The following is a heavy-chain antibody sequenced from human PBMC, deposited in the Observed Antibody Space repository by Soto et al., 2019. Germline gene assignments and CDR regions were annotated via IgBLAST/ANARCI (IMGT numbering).Heavy chain of an antibody. CDR1: GGSISSSNW. J-gene: IGHJ4*02. V-gene: IGHV4-4*02. CDR3: ARAPSHCGSRGCSPQTE. D-gene: IGHD2-2*01. Sequence: QVQLQESGPGLVKPSGTLSLTCAVSGGSISSSNWWTWVRQPPGKGLQGSGGIYHTGSTNYNPSLRCRITIEVDKSTNQFPLTRTSVTAADTAVYYCARAPSHCGSRGCSPQTEWGQGTLVTVSS. CDR2: IYHTGST.